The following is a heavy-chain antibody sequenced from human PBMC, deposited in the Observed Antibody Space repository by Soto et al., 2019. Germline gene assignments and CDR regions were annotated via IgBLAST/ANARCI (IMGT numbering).Heavy chain of an antibody. CDR2: ISTYNGNT. Sequence: QVQLVQSGAEVKKPGASVKVSCKASGYTFTTYGMSWVRQAPGQGLDWMGWISTYNGNTKYAERLQGRVTMTTDTTPSTAYMELRSLTSDDTAVYYCARGPTDYYDNSGNYFLDYWGQGTLVTVSS. CDR1: GYTFTTYG. V-gene: IGHV1-18*01. J-gene: IGHJ4*02. CDR3: ARGPTDYYDNSGNYFLDY. D-gene: IGHD3-22*01.